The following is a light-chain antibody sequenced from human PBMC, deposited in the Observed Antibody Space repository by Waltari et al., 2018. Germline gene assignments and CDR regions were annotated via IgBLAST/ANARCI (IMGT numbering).Light chain of an antibody. Sequence: QSVLTQPPSASATPGQSVTISCSGSTSHLGNNYVYWYQQLPGAAPQPPVYRNDNRPSGVPDRFSGSKSDTSTSLTISGLRSEDEAEYYCASWDDSLSAYVFGTGTKVTVL. CDR3: ASWDDSLSAYV. CDR2: RND. CDR1: TSHLGNNY. J-gene: IGLJ1*01. V-gene: IGLV1-47*01.